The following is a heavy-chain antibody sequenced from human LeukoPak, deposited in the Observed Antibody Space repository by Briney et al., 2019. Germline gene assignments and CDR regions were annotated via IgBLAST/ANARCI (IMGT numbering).Heavy chain of an antibody. Sequence: SETLSLTCAVYGGSFSGYYWSWIRQPPGKGLEWIGEINHSGGTNYNPSLKSRVTISVDTSKNQFSLKLSSVTAADTAVYYCARGWGPHDYWGQGTLVTVSS. CDR3: ARGWGPHDY. V-gene: IGHV4-34*01. CDR2: INHSGGT. D-gene: IGHD7-27*01. J-gene: IGHJ4*02. CDR1: GGSFSGYY.